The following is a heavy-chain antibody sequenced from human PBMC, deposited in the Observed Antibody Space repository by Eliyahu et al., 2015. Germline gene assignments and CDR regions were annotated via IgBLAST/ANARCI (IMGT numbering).Heavy chain of an antibody. CDR3: ARWSPRLDAFDI. V-gene: IGHV3-23*01. J-gene: IGHJ3*02. D-gene: IGHD2-15*01. CDR2: FNGGGGGT. CDR1: GFSFTTSA. Sequence: DVQLLESGGGLVHPGVSLRLSCAASGFSFTTSAMGWVHQTPRKGLEWVSVFSAFNGGGGGTFYPDSLKGRFTISRDNSKNTLYLQMNSLRAEDTAVYYCARWSPRLDAFDIWGQGTTVTVSS.